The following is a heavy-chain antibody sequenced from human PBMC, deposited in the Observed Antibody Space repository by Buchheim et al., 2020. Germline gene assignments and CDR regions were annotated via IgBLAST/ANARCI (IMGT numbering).Heavy chain of an antibody. CDR2: TYLDDDK. V-gene: IGHV2-5*02. CDR3: VHRALFTYSCGVDV. D-gene: IGHD3-10*01. CDR1: GLSLTTSGVG. J-gene: IGHJ6*02. Sequence: QITLKESGPTLVQPAQTLTLTCTFSGLSLTTSGVGVGWIRQPPGKALEWLALTYLDDDKRYSPSLKSRLTITKDTAKNQVVLTMANMGPLDTATYYCVHRALFTYSCGVDVWGQGTT.